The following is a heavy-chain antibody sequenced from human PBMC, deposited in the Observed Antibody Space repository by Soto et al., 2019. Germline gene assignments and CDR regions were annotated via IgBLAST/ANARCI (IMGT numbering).Heavy chain of an antibody. J-gene: IGHJ5*02. Sequence: SETLSLTCTFSVVSISSSSYYCGWIRRPPGKGLEWIGSIYYSGSTYYNPSLKSRVTISVDTSKNQFSLKLSSVTAADTAVYYCAGRGGIAPRRLFDPWGQGTLVNVSS. V-gene: IGHV4-39*01. D-gene: IGHD6-6*01. CDR1: VVSISSSSYY. CDR3: AGRGGIAPRRLFDP. CDR2: IYYSGST.